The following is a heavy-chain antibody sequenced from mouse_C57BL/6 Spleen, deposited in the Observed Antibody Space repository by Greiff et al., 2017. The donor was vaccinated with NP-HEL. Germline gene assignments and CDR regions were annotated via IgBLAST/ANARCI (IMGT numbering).Heavy chain of an antibody. CDR1: GFTFSDYY. Sequence: EVMLVESGGGLVQPGGSLKLSCAASGFTFSDYYMYWVRQTPEKRLEWVAYISNGGGSTYYPDTVKGRFTISRDNAKNTLYLQMSRLKSEDTAMYYCARGRIYYDYDRGFAYWGQGTLVTVSA. V-gene: IGHV5-12*01. J-gene: IGHJ3*01. CDR2: ISNGGGST. CDR3: ARGRIYYDYDRGFAY. D-gene: IGHD2-4*01.